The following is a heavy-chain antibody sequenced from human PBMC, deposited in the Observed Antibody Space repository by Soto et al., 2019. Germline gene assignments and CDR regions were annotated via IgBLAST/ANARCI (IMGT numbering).Heavy chain of an antibody. CDR1: GYTFTSYD. V-gene: IGHV1-8*01. J-gene: IGHJ6*02. D-gene: IGHD1-26*01. CDR3: ARQWELSGYYYGMDV. Sequence: QVQLVQSGAEVKKPGASVKVSCKASGYTFTSYDINWVRQATGQGLEWMGWMSPNSGSTGFAQKFQGRVTRTRDTSISPAYMELSSLRSEDTAVYYCARQWELSGYYYGMDVWGQGTTVTVSS. CDR2: MSPNSGST.